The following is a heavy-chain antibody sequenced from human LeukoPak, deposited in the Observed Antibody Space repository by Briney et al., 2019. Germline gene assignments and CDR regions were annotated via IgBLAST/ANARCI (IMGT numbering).Heavy chain of an antibody. V-gene: IGHV4-59*01. CDR1: GGSISSYY. Sequence: SQTLSLTCTVSGGSISSYYWSWIRQPPGKGLEWIGFIYYSGYTSYNPSLKSRVTISVDTSKNQFSLNLTSVTAADTAVYYCARLGSGSYYDSRGQFDYWGQGTLVTVSS. CDR2: IYYSGYT. J-gene: IGHJ4*02. D-gene: IGHD1-26*01. CDR3: ARLGSGSYYDSRGQFDY.